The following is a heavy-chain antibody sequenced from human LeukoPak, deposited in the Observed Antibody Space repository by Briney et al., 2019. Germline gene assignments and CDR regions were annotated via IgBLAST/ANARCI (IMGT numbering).Heavy chain of an antibody. CDR1: GGSFSGYY. V-gene: IGHV4-34*01. Sequence: SETLSLTCAVYGGSFSGYYWSWIRQPPGKGLEWIGEINHSGSTNYNPSLKSRVTILVDTSKNQFSLKLSSVTAADTAVYYCARGNYYYYYMDVWGKGTTVTVSS. J-gene: IGHJ6*03. CDR3: ARGNYYYYYMDV. CDR2: INHSGST.